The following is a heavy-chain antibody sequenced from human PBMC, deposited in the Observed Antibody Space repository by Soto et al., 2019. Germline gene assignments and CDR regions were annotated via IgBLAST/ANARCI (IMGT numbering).Heavy chain of an antibody. CDR1: GFSFSSYA. Sequence: VQLFQSGGGQVQPGGSLRLSCAASGFSFSSYAVGWVRQTPGKGLEWVSVISGNAGRTYYADSVKGRFIISRDNSRETLSLQMDSLRGEDTAIYYCAKTKGIYCSGGSCYYFDKWGQGVLVTVSS. V-gene: IGHV3-23*01. D-gene: IGHD2-15*01. J-gene: IGHJ4*02. CDR3: AKTKGIYCSGGSCYYFDK. CDR2: ISGNAGRT.